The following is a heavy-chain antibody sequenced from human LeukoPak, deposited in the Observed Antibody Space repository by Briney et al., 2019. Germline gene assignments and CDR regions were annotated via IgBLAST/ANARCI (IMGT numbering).Heavy chain of an antibody. CDR3: ATALRLEALDL. CDR2: FDPEDGER. CDR1: GYTLTELS. J-gene: IGHJ3*01. Sequence: ASVKVSCKVSGYTLTELSTHWVRQAPGKGLEWMGGFDPEDGERIYAQKFQDRVTMTEDTTTDTAYMELRSLRSEDTAMYYCATALRLEALDLWGHGTIVIVSS. V-gene: IGHV1-24*01. D-gene: IGHD3-16*01.